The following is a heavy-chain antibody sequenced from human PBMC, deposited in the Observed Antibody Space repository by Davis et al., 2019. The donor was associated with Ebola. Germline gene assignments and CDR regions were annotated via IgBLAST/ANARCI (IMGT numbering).Heavy chain of an antibody. Sequence: PGGSLRLSCAASGFTFSSYAMHWVRQAPGKGLEWVAVIWYDGSNKYYADSVKGRFTISRDNSKNTLYLQMNSLRAEDTAVYYCARDSIAFDYYYYYMDVWGKGTTVTVSS. D-gene: IGHD6-6*01. CDR1: GFTFSSYA. CDR3: ARDSIAFDYYYYYMDV. CDR2: IWYDGSNK. J-gene: IGHJ6*03. V-gene: IGHV3-33*08.